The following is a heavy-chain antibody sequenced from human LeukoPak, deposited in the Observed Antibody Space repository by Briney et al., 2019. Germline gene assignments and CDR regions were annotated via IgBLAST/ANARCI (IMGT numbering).Heavy chain of an antibody. CDR3: ARGGSYPFHGTNYFDY. CDR1: GFTFSSYA. Sequence: PGGSLRLSCAASGFTFSSYAMHWVRQAPGKGLEWVAVISYDGSNKYYADSVKGRFTISRDNSKNTLYLQMNSLRAEDTAVYYCARGGSYPFHGTNYFDYWGQGTLVTVSS. J-gene: IGHJ4*02. D-gene: IGHD1-26*01. CDR2: ISYDGSNK. V-gene: IGHV3-30*04.